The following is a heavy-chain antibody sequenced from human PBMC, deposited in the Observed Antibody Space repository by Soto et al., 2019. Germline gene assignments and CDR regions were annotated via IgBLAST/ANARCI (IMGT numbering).Heavy chain of an antibody. CDR3: ARVKDTAMVHYYYYGMDV. J-gene: IGHJ6*02. Sequence: SETLSLTCTVSGGSISSYYWSWIRQPPGKGLEWIGYIYYSGSTNYNPSLKSRVTISVDTSKNQFSLKLSSVTAADTAVYYCARVKDTAMVHYYYYGMDVWGQGTTVTVS. CDR2: IYYSGST. V-gene: IGHV4-59*01. CDR1: GGSISSYY. D-gene: IGHD5-18*01.